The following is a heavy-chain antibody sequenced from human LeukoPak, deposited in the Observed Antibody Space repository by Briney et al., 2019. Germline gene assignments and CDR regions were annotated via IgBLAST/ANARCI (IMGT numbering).Heavy chain of an antibody. CDR2: IYTNAAT. J-gene: IGHJ4*02. CDR3: SPSRAAGGKTDY. V-gene: IGHV3-53*01. Sequence: GGSLRLSCAGAGFADTTKHMTWLRQAPGEGLECVSIIYTNAATSYEGSVSGRFTISTDISTNTVDLLMNSLRPEDTAVYYCSPSRAAGGKTDYWGQGTLVTVSS. D-gene: IGHD3-16*01. CDR1: GFADTTKH.